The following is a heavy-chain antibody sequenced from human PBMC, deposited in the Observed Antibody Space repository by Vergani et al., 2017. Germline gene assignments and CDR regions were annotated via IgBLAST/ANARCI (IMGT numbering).Heavy chain of an antibody. Sequence: QVQLVESGGGVVQPGRSLRLSCAASGFTFSSYGMHWVRQAPGKGLEWVAVIWYDGSNKYYADSVKGRFTISRDNSKNTLYLQMNSLKTEDTAVYYCTTDPGGIQLWLGGRDPWGQGTLVTVSS. V-gene: IGHV3-33*08. CDR3: TTDPGGIQLWLGGRDP. D-gene: IGHD5-18*01. J-gene: IGHJ5*02. CDR1: GFTFSSYG. CDR2: IWYDGSNK.